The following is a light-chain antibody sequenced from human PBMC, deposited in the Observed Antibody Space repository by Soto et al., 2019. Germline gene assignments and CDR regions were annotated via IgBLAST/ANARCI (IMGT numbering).Light chain of an antibody. Sequence: DIQMTQSPSTLSASVGDRVTITCRASQSISSWLAWYQQKPGKAPKLLIYKASSLESGVPSRFSGSGSGTEFTLTINSLQPEDFATYYCQQAYDIPRTFGQGTKVDIK. CDR2: KAS. CDR3: QQAYDIPRT. J-gene: IGKJ1*01. V-gene: IGKV1-5*03. CDR1: QSISSW.